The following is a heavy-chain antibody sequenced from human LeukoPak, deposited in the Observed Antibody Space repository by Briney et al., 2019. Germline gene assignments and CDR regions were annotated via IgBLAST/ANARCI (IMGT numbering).Heavy chain of an antibody. CDR3: ARGYSYGFGGFIDY. CDR2: IYYSGST. CDR1: GGSISSYY. V-gene: IGHV4-59*01. D-gene: IGHD5-18*01. J-gene: IGHJ4*02. Sequence: SETLSLTCTVSGGSISSYYWSWIRQPPGKGLEWIGYIYYSGSTNYSPSLKSRVTISVDTSKNQFSLKLSSVTAADTAVYYCARGYSYGFGGFIDYWGQGTLVTVSS.